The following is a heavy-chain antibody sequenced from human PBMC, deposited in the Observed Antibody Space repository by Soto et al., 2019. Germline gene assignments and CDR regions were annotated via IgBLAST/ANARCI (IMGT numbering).Heavy chain of an antibody. J-gene: IGHJ4*02. CDR1: GFTFSNHW. V-gene: IGHV3-74*01. CDR3: ARGYSSGPDY. D-gene: IGHD6-19*01. CDR2: INSDGSTT. Sequence: EVQLVESGGGLVQPGGSLRLSCAASGFTFSNHWMHWVRQAPGKGLVWVSRINSDGSTTTYADSVKVRFTISRHNAKNTLYLQLNSLRAEDTALYYCARGYSSGPDYWGQGTLVTVSS.